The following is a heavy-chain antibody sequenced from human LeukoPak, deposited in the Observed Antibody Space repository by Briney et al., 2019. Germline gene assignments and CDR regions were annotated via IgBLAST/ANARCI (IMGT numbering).Heavy chain of an antibody. CDR2: IMLIFGTP. CDR1: VCTFINYP. CDR3: ARGEVPTHYFDY. Sequence: SVTVSFTATVCTFINYPSSWMRQAAGQERDGMGGIMLIFGTPNYAQKFQGGATINADESTSTAYMELRSLRSEHTPLYYCARGEVPTHYFDYWGQGTLVTASS. J-gene: IGHJ4*02. V-gene: IGHV1-69*13.